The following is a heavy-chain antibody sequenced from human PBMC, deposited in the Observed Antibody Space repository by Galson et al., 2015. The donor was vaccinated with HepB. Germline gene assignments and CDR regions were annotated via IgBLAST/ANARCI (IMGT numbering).Heavy chain of an antibody. CDR2: INPSGGST. CDR3: ARDVDPTYDSGGYAFDI. Sequence: SVKVSCKASRYTFTSYYMHWVRQAPGQGLEWMGIINPSGGSTSYAQKFQGRVTMTRDTSTSTVYMELSSLRSEDTAVYYCARDVDPTYDSGGYAFDIWGQGTMVTVSS. V-gene: IGHV1-46*01. D-gene: IGHD3-22*01. CDR1: RYTFTSYY. J-gene: IGHJ3*02.